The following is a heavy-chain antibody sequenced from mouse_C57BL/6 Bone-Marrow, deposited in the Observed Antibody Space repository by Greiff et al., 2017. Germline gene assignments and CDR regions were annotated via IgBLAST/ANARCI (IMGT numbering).Heavy chain of an antibody. CDR2: INPNNGGT. J-gene: IGHJ3*01. CDR1: GYTFTDYN. Sequence: EVKLVESGPELVKPGASVKMSCKASGYTFTDYNMHWVKQSHGKSLEWIGYINPNNGGTSYNQKFKGKATLTVNKSSSTAYMELRSLTSEDSAVYYCARSYYSNSAWFAYWGQGTLVTVSA. CDR3: ARSYYSNSAWFAY. D-gene: IGHD2-5*01. V-gene: IGHV1-22*01.